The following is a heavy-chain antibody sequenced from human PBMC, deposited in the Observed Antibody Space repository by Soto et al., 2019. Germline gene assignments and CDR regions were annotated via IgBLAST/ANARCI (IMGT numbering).Heavy chain of an antibody. CDR1: GFTFSSYG. D-gene: IGHD2-15*01. CDR2: ISYDGSNK. Sequence: QVQLVESGGGVVQPGRFLRLSCAASGFTFSSYGMHWVRQAPGKGLEWVAVISYDGSNKYYADSVKGRFTISRDNSKNTLYLQMNSLRAEDTAVYYCAKWKWGDGGIGYFDYWGQGTLVTVSS. CDR3: AKWKWGDGGIGYFDY. J-gene: IGHJ4*02. V-gene: IGHV3-30*18.